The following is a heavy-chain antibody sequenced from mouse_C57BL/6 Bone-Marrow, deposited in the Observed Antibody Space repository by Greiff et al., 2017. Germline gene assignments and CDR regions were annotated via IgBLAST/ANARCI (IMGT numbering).Heavy chain of an antibody. V-gene: IGHV1-85*01. D-gene: IGHD2-4*01. Sequence: VQLQESGPELVQPGASVKLSCKASGYTFTSYDINWVKQRPGQGLEWIGWIYPRDGSTKYNEKFKGKATLTVDPSSSTSYMELHSLTSEDSAVYFCARGIYYDYQYYFDDWGQGTTLTVSS. CDR2: IYPRDGST. CDR3: ARGIYYDYQYYFDD. CDR1: GYTFTSYD. J-gene: IGHJ2*01.